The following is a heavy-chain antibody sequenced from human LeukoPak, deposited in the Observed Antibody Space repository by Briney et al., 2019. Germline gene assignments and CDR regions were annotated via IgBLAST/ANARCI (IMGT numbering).Heavy chain of an antibody. CDR3: ARGSPPDY. V-gene: IGHV3-30-3*01. Sequence: GGPLRLSCAASGLTLNGYAMYWVRQAPRKGLEWVTVISYDGSNKYYADSVKGRFTISRDNSKNTLYLQTNTPRTEATAVYYCARGSPPDYWGQGTLVTVSS. J-gene: IGHJ4*02. CDR1: GLTLNGYA. CDR2: ISYDGSNK.